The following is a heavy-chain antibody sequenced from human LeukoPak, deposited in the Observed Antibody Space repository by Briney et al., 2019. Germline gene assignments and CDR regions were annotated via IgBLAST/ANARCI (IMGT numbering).Heavy chain of an antibody. CDR2: ISYDGSTK. Sequence: PGGSLRLSCAASGFTFSSYGIHWVRQAPGKGLEWVGVISYDGSTKYYADSVKGRFTISRDNSKNSLYLQMNSLRAEDTAMYYCAREGIRVRSFDPWGQGTLVTVSS. J-gene: IGHJ5*02. CDR1: GFTFSSYG. D-gene: IGHD3-10*01. CDR3: AREGIRVRSFDP. V-gene: IGHV3-30*03.